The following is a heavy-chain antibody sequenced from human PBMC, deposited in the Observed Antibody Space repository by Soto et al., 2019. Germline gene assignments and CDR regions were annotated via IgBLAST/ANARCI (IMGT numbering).Heavy chain of an antibody. D-gene: IGHD3-22*01. V-gene: IGHV1-18*01. CDR3: PRDHPGKWLLERVFDY. CDR2: ISAYNGNT. J-gene: IGHJ4*02. Sequence: QVQLVQSGAEVKKPGASVKVFCKASGYTFTSYGISWVRQAPGQGLEWMGWISAYNGNTNYAQKLQGRVTMTTDTSTSTAYMELRSLRSDDTAVYYCPRDHPGKWLLERVFDYWGQGTLVTVSS. CDR1: GYTFTSYG.